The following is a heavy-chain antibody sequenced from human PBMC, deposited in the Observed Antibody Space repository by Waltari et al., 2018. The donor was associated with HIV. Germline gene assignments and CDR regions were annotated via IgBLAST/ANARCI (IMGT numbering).Heavy chain of an antibody. CDR1: GGSIGTFY. Sequence: QVHLQESGPGLVTPSETPSLTCTVSGGSIGTFYWRWIRQPPGKGLEWIGYIYYTGSTNYNPSLKSRVNLSVDTSKNQFSLKLSSVIAADTAVYYCARGGTTKNGMDVWGQGTTVTVSS. CDR2: IYYTGST. D-gene: IGHD1-7*01. CDR3: ARGGTTKNGMDV. J-gene: IGHJ6*02. V-gene: IGHV4-59*01.